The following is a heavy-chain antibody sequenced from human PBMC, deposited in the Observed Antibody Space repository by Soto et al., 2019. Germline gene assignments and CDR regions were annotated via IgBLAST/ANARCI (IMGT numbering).Heavy chain of an antibody. CDR3: APPTGWPGFDY. D-gene: IGHD6-19*01. CDR1: GASISNYY. J-gene: IGHJ4*02. V-gene: IGHV4-4*09. Sequence: QMPLQESGPGLVKPSETMSLTCTASGASISNYYWNWIRQPPGKGLEWIGHIYNGESTSYNPSLKSPVTSSVATSKNPFSLTLASVTAADMAVHYCAPPTGWPGFDYWGQGILVTVSS. CDR2: IYNGEST.